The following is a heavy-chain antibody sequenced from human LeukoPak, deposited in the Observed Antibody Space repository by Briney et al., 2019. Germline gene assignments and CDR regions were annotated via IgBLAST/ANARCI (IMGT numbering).Heavy chain of an antibody. V-gene: IGHV3-11*06. Sequence: PGGSLRLSCAASGFTFSDYYMSWIRQAPGKGLEWVSYISSSSSYTNYADSVKGRFTISRDNAKNSLYPQMNSLRAEDTAVYYCARDRSRSIQLWPPDYWGQGTLVTVSS. CDR1: GFTFSDYY. CDR2: ISSSSSYT. D-gene: IGHD5-18*01. CDR3: ARDRSRSIQLWPPDY. J-gene: IGHJ4*02.